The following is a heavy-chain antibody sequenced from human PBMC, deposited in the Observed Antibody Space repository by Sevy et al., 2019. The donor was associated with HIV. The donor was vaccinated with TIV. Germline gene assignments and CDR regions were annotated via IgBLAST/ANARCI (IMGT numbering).Heavy chain of an antibody. CDR1: GLIFNSHA. CDR3: VKGPHPAVTTSYALDV. D-gene: IGHD4-17*01. Sequence: GGSLRLSCAASGLIFNSHAMSWVRQAPGKGLEWVSTISGSGGYTYYADSVKGRFTISRDNSKNTLYLHMNSLRPEDTAVYYCVKGPHPAVTTSYALDVWGQGTTVTVSS. V-gene: IGHV3-23*01. J-gene: IGHJ6*02. CDR2: ISGSGGYT.